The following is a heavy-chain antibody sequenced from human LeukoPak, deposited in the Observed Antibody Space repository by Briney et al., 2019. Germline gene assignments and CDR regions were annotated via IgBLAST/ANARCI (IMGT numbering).Heavy chain of an antibody. CDR1: GGSISSYY. CDR3: ARGRYCTATTCDAGGDAFDV. Sequence: SETLSLTCTVSGGSISSYYWSWIRQPAGKGLEWTGRIYPRGSTTYNSSLKSRVTMSADTSKNHFSLKLSSLTAADTAVYYCARGRYCTATTCDAGGDAFDVWGQGTMVTVSS. CDR2: IYPRGST. V-gene: IGHV4-4*07. J-gene: IGHJ3*01. D-gene: IGHD2-2*01.